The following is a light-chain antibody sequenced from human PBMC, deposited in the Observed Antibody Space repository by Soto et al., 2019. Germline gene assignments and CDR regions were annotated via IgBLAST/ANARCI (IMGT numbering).Light chain of an antibody. CDR2: SVN. V-gene: IGLV1-44*01. CDR3: AAWDDSRNGYV. Sequence: QSVLTQPPSASGTPGQRVTISCSGGSSNVGSNTVNWYQQLPGTAPKLVMFSVNERPSGVPDRFSGSKSGTSASLAISGLQLEDEADYYCAAWDDSRNGYVFGAGTKLTVL. CDR1: SSNVGSNT. J-gene: IGLJ1*01.